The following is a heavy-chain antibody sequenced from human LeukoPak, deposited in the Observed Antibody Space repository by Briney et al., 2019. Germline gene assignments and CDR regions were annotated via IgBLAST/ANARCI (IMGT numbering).Heavy chain of an antibody. V-gene: IGHV1-18*01. CDR1: GYSFTSYG. Sequence: GESLKIPCKGSGYSFTSYGTSWVRQAPGQGLEWMGWISAYNGNTNYAQKLQGRVTMTTDTSTSTAYMELRSLRSDDTAVYYCASRGDSSGYYWGAFDIWGQGTMVTVSS. D-gene: IGHD3-22*01. CDR3: ASRGDSSGYYWGAFDI. J-gene: IGHJ3*02. CDR2: ISAYNGNT.